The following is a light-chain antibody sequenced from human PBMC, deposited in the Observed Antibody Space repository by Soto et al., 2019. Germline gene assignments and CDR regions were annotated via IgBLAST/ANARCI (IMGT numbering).Light chain of an antibody. CDR1: QDIRKY. V-gene: IGKV1-33*01. J-gene: IGKJ4*01. Sequence: DIQMTQSPSSLSASVGDRVSITCQASQDIRKYLNWYQHKPGKAPKLLIHDASNLQSGVPSRFRGSGSGTDFTFTISSLQPEDVATYYCQQSDTHPLTFGGGTKVEMK. CDR3: QQSDTHPLT. CDR2: DAS.